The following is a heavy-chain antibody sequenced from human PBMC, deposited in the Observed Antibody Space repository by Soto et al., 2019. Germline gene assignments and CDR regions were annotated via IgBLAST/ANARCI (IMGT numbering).Heavy chain of an antibody. V-gene: IGHV2-5*02. CDR2: IYWDDDK. Sequence: QITLKESGPTLVKPTQTLTLTCTFSGFSLSTSGVGVGWIRQPPGKALEWLALIYWDDDKRYSPSLKSRLTITKDTSKIQVVLTMTNMDPVDTATYYCEHSPVITMVRGVHFDYWGQGTLVTVSS. D-gene: IGHD3-10*01. CDR1: GFSLSTSGVG. J-gene: IGHJ4*02. CDR3: EHSPVITMVRGVHFDY.